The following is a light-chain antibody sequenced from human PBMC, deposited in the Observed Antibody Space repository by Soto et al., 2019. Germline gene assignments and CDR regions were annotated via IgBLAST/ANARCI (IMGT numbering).Light chain of an antibody. V-gene: IGLV2-14*01. Sequence: QSALTQPASVSGSPGQSITISCTGTSSDIGTYKYVSWFQQHPGKAPKLMIFEVNNRPSGISDRFSGFKSANTAYLTISGVQAEDEADYHCSSYTTIKTVVFGGGTKLTVL. CDR2: EVN. CDR1: SSDIGTYKY. CDR3: SSYTTIKTVV. J-gene: IGLJ2*01.